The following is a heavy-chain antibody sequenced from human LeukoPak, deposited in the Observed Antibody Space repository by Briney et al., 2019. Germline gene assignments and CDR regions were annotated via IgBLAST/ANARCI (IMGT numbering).Heavy chain of an antibody. Sequence: GGSLRLSCAASGFTFSSYCMHWVRQAPGKGLEWVAVIWEDGSNKYYVDSVKDRFTISRDNSKNTLYLQMNSLRAEYTAVYFCAKASAAHHPSNWFDPWGQGTLVTVSS. CDR1: GFTFSSYC. J-gene: IGHJ5*02. V-gene: IGHV3-33*03. CDR2: IWEDGSNK. CDR3: AKASAAHHPSNWFDP. D-gene: IGHD6-13*01.